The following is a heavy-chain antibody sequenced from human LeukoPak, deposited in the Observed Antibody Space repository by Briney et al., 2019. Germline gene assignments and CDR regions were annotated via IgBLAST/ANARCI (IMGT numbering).Heavy chain of an antibody. J-gene: IGHJ4*02. D-gene: IGHD3-3*01. CDR3: ARADFWSGDDY. Sequence: GGSLRLSCAASGLTFSNYWMDWVRQAPGKGLEWVSSISSSSTYIYYADSVKGRFTISRDNAKNSLYLQMNSLRAEDTAVYYCARADFWSGDDYWGQGTLVTVSS. CDR2: ISSSSTYI. V-gene: IGHV3-21*01. CDR1: GLTFSNYW.